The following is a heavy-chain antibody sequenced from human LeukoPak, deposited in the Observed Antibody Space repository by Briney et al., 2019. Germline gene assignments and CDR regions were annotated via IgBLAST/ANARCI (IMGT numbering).Heavy chain of an antibody. CDR3: SRDPNGDYVGAFEFQR. Sequence: GGSLRLSCVVSGLTFSNYAMTWVRQAPGRGLEWVSSIGGSGGTNYADSVRGRFTISRDNSRNTLYLQMNSLSAGDTAVYYCSRDPNGDYVGAFEFQRWGQGTLVTVSS. J-gene: IGHJ1*01. CDR1: GLTFSNYA. D-gene: IGHD4-17*01. CDR2: IGGSGGT. V-gene: IGHV3-23*01.